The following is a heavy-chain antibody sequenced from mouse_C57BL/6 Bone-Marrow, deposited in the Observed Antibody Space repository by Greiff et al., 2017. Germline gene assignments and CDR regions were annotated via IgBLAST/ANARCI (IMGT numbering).Heavy chain of an antibody. CDR1: GFTFSSYA. Sequence: EVKLVESGGGLVKPGGSLKLSCAASGFTFSSYAMSWVRQTPEKRLEWVATISDGGSYTYYPDNVKGRYTISGDNAKNNLYLQMSHLKSEDTAMYYCARLMRYWYFDVWGTGTTVTVSS. J-gene: IGHJ1*03. CDR2: ISDGGSYT. CDR3: ARLMRYWYFDV. V-gene: IGHV5-4*03.